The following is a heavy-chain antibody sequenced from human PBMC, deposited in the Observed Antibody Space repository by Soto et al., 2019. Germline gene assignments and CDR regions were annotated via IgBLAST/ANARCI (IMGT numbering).Heavy chain of an antibody. CDR2: IYYSGST. CDR1: GGSISSYY. CDR3: ARDFGVVSGAFDI. J-gene: IGHJ3*02. Sequence: PSETLSLTCTVSGGSISSYYWSWIRQPPGKGLEWIGYIYYSGSTNYNPSLKSRVTISVDTSKNQFSLKLSSVTAADTAVYYCARDFGVVSGAFDIWGQGTMVTVS. V-gene: IGHV4-59*01. D-gene: IGHD3-3*01.